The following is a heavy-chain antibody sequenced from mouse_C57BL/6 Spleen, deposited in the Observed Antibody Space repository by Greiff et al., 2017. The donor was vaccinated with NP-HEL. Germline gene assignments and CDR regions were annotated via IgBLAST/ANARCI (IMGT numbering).Heavy chain of an antibody. V-gene: IGHV10-1*01. CDR1: GFSFNTYA. Sequence: EVQLVESGGGLVQPKGSLKLSCAASGFSFNTYAMNWVRQAPGKGLEWVARIRSKSNNYATYYADSVKDRFTISRDDSESMLYLQMNNLKTEDTAMYYCVRQRDGHFDYWGQSTTLTVSS. CDR3: VRQRDGHFDY. J-gene: IGHJ2*01. CDR2: IRSKSNNYAT. D-gene: IGHD2-3*01.